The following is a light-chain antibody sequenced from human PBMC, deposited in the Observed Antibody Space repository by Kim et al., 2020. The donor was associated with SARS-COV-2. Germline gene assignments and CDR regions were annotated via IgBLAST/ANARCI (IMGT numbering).Light chain of an antibody. CDR1: QSLLHSNGYNY. CDR2: LGS. Sequence: DIVMTQSPLSLPVTPGEPASISCRSSQSLLHSNGYNYLDWYLQKPGQSPQLLIYLGSNRASGVPDRFSGSGSGTDFTLKISRVEAEDVGVYYYMQALQTSYTFGQGTKLEI. CDR3: MQALQTSYT. J-gene: IGKJ2*01. V-gene: IGKV2-28*01.